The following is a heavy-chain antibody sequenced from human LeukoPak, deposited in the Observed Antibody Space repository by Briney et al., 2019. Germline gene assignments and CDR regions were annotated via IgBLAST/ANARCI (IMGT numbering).Heavy chain of an antibody. CDR3: AGGDDPYYYYGMDV. V-gene: IGHV3-21*01. CDR2: ISSSSSYI. J-gene: IGHJ6*02. CDR1: GFTFSSYS. D-gene: IGHD4-17*01. Sequence: GGSLRLSCAASGFTFSSYSMNWVRQVPGKGLEWVSSISSSSSYIYYADSVKGRFTISRDNAKNSLYLQMNSLRAEDTAVYYCAGGDDPYYYYGMDVWGQGTTVTVSS.